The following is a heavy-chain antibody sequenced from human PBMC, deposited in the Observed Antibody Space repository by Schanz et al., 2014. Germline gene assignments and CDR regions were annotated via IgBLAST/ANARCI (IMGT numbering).Heavy chain of an antibody. CDR1: GYNITSND. CDR2: MNPNSGDT. CDR3: ARVSMEFERGKSYYCHMDV. D-gene: IGHD3-10*01. J-gene: IGHJ6*03. Sequence: QVQLVQSGAEVKKPGASVKVSCKASGYNITSNDVTWVRQAPGQGLEWMGWMNPNSGDTGYPRKFQDRVTMTRNTCISTAYMEPNSLTSEDTAVYCCARVSMEFERGKSYYCHMDVWGRGTTVTVSS. V-gene: IGHV1-8*01.